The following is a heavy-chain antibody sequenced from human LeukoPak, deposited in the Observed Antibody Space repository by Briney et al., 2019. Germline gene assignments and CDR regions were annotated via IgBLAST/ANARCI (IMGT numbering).Heavy chain of an antibody. CDR3: ARHGLGGFDY. Sequence: PSETLSLTCTVSGGSISNYYWSWIRQPPGKGLEWIGYIYYSGSTNYNPSLKSRVTISVDTSRNQFSLKLSSVTAADTAVYYCARHGLGGFDYWGQGTLVTVSS. CDR2: IYYSGST. J-gene: IGHJ4*02. V-gene: IGHV4-59*08. D-gene: IGHD1-26*01. CDR1: GGSISNYY.